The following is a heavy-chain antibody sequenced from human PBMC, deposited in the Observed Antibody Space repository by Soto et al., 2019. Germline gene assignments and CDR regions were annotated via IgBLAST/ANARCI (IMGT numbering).Heavy chain of an antibody. Sequence: SETLSLTCTVSGGSISSGDYYWSWIRQPPGKGLEWIGYIYYSGSTYYNPSLKSRVTISVDTSKNQFSLKLSSVTAADTAVYYCARDFGLSYYYDSSGYPDWGQGTLVTVSS. D-gene: IGHD3-22*01. CDR2: IYYSGST. V-gene: IGHV4-30-4*01. J-gene: IGHJ4*02. CDR3: ARDFGLSYYYDSSGYPD. CDR1: GGSISSGDYY.